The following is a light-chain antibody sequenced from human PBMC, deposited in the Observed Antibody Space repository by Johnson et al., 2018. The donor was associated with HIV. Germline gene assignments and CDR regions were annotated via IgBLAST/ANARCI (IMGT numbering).Light chain of an antibody. V-gene: IGLV1-51*02. Sequence: QSVLTQPPSVSAAPGQTVTIPCSGNSSNIGNNYVSWYQQLPGTAPKLLIYENNKRPAGIPDRFSGSKSGTSVTLGITGLQTGDEADYYCATWHSSLTSGGVFGTGTKVTVL. CDR3: ATWHSSLTSGGV. CDR2: ENN. CDR1: SSNIGNNY. J-gene: IGLJ1*01.